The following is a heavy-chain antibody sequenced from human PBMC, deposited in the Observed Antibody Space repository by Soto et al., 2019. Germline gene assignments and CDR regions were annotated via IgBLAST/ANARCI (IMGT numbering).Heavy chain of an antibody. CDR2: IYYSGST. V-gene: IGHV4-59*01. Sequence: TLSLTCTVSGGSISSYYWSWIRQPPGKGLEWIGYIYYSGSTNYNPSLKSRVTISVDTSKNQFSLKLSSVTAADTAVYYCARDRLGIVGDAFDIWGQGTMVTVSS. CDR3: ARDRLGIVGDAFDI. J-gene: IGHJ3*02. D-gene: IGHD3-22*01. CDR1: GGSISSYY.